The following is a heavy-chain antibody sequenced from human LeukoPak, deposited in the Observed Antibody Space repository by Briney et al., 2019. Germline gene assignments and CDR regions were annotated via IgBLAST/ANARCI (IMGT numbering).Heavy chain of an antibody. J-gene: IGHJ3*02. CDR1: GGSISSYY. V-gene: IGHV4-59*01. D-gene: IGHD5-12*01. CDR2: IYYSGST. Sequence: PSETLSLTCTVSGGSISSYYWSWIRQPPGKGLEWIGYIYYSGSTNYNPSLKSRVTISVDTSKNQFSLKLSSVTAADTAVYYCARLGQEATIDAFDIWGQGTMVTVSS. CDR3: ARLGQEATIDAFDI.